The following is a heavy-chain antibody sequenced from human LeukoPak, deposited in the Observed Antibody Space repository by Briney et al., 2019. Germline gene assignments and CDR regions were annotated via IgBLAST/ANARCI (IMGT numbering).Heavy chain of an antibody. CDR1: GPSLSRYY. CDR3: ARHISAPGLFDY. D-gene: IGHD6-6*01. J-gene: IGHJ4*02. V-gene: IGHV4-39*01. Sequence: SDTLSLTCSVSGPSLSRYYWGWIRQPPGKELEWIGTIYYTGRTHYSPSLKSRVTISVDTSKNQFSLRLSSVTAADTAVYYCARHISAPGLFDYWGQGTLVTVSS. CDR2: IYYTGRT.